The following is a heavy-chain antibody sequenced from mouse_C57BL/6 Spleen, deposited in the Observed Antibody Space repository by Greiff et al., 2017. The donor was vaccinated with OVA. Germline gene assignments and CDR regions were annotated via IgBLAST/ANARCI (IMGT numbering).Heavy chain of an antibody. D-gene: IGHD4-1*01. CDR2: IRNKANGYTT. Sequence: EVKLVESGGGLVQPGGSLSLSCAASGFTFTDYYMSWVRQPPGKALEWLGFIRNKANGYTTEYSASVKGRFTISRDNSQSILYLQMNALRAEDSATYYCARYRSGTGGDVWGTGTTVTVSS. CDR3: ARYRSGTGGDV. V-gene: IGHV7-3*01. J-gene: IGHJ1*03. CDR1: GFTFTDYY.